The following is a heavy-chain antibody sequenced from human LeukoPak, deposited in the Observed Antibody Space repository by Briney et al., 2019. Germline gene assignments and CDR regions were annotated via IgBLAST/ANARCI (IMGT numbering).Heavy chain of an antibody. D-gene: IGHD6-19*01. V-gene: IGHV1-8*01. CDR2: MNPNSGNT. Sequence: GASVKVSCKASGCTFTSYDINWVRQATGQGLEWMGWMNPNSGNTGYAQKFQGRVTMTRNTSISTAYMELSSLRSEDTAVYYCARRYSSGWYADFAFDIWGQGTMVTVSS. J-gene: IGHJ3*02. CDR1: GCTFTSYD. CDR3: ARRYSSGWYADFAFDI.